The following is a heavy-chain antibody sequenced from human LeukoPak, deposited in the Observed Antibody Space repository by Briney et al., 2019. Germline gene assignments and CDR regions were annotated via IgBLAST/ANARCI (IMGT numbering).Heavy chain of an antibody. J-gene: IGHJ3*02. CDR1: GGSFSGYY. D-gene: IGHD2-2*01. Sequence: SETLSLTCAVYGGSFSGYYWSWIRQPPGKGLEWIGEINHSGSTNYNPSLKSRVTISVDTSKNQFSLKLSSVTAADTAVYYCARVPGYCSSTSCPAGTFDIWGQGTMVTVSS. CDR3: ARVPGYCSSTSCPAGTFDI. V-gene: IGHV4-34*01. CDR2: INHSGST.